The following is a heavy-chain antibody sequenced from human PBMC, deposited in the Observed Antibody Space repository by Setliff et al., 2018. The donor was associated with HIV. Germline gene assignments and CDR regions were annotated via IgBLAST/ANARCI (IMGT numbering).Heavy chain of an antibody. CDR1: GGTFNSYD. Sequence: EASVKVSCKASGGTFNSYDITWVRQAPGQGLEWMGGTIPLFGKVDYAQKFQGRVTITADESTNIAHMELSSLTFEDTAVYYCALHLHYSGNYLSDYWGQGTLVTVSS. D-gene: IGHD3-10*01. CDR2: TIPLFGKV. J-gene: IGHJ4*02. V-gene: IGHV1-69*13. CDR3: ALHLHYSGNYLSDY.